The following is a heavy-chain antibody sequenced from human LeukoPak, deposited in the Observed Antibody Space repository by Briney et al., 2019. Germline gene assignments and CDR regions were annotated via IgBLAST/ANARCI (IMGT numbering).Heavy chain of an antibody. Sequence: PGGSLRLSCAASGFTFSSYAMHWVRQAPGKGLEWVAVISYDGSNKYYADSVKGRFTISRDNSKNTLYLQMNSLRAEDTAVYYCARGGYSYDNTAFDYWGQGTLVTVSS. J-gene: IGHJ4*02. D-gene: IGHD5-18*01. CDR3: ARGGYSYDNTAFDY. CDR2: ISYDGSNK. V-gene: IGHV3-30-3*01. CDR1: GFTFSSYA.